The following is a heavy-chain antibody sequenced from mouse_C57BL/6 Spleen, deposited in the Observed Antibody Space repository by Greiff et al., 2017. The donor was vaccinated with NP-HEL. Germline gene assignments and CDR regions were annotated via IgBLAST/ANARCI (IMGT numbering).Heavy chain of an antibody. CDR3: ARRERVYDYPYYFDY. CDR1: GYTFTEYT. Sequence: QVQLQQSGAELVKPGASVKLSCKASGYTFTEYTIHWVKQRPGQGLEWIGWFYPGSGSIKYNEKFKDKATLTADKSSSTVYMELSRLTSEDYAVYLCARRERVYDYPYYFDYWGQGTTLTVSS. V-gene: IGHV1-62-2*01. CDR2: FYPGSGSI. D-gene: IGHD2-4*01. J-gene: IGHJ2*01.